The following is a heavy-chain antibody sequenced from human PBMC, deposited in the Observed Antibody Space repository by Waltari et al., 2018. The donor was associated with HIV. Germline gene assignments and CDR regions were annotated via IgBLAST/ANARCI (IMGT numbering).Heavy chain of an antibody. CDR3: ASPAAYCSGGSCYSDAFDI. Sequence: QVQLVQSGAEVKKPGSSVKVSCKASGGTFSSYAISWVRQAPGHGLEWMGGIIPNFGTANYAQKFQGRVTITADESTSTAYMELSSLRSEDTAVYYCASPAAYCSGGSCYSDAFDIWGQGTMVTVSS. CDR2: IIPNFGTA. D-gene: IGHD2-15*01. CDR1: GGTFSSYA. J-gene: IGHJ3*02. V-gene: IGHV1-69*01.